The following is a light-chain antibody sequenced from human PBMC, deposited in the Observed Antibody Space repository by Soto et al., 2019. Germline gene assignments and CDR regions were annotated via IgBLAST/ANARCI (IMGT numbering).Light chain of an antibody. CDR3: QQYGSPPIT. J-gene: IGKJ5*01. CDR2: DAS. Sequence: EIVLTQSPATLSLSPWERATLSCRASQSIGLAIAWYQHKPGQAPRLLIFDASQRATGIPARFSGSGSGTDFTLTISRLEPEDFAVYYCQQYGSPPITFGQGTRLEIK. CDR1: QSIGLA. V-gene: IGKV3-11*01.